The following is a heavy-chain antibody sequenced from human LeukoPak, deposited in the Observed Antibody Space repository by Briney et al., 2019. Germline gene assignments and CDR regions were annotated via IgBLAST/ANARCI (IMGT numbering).Heavy chain of an antibody. CDR3: ARDHSCYGSGYYYGMDV. V-gene: IGHV4-59*01. CDR2: IYYSGST. Sequence: SETLSLTCTVSGGSISSYYWSWIRQPPGKGLEWIGYIYYSGSTNYNPSLKSRVTISVDTSENQFSLKLSSVTAADTAVYYCARDHSCYGSGYYYGMDVWGQGTTVTVSS. D-gene: IGHD3-10*01. CDR1: GGSISSYY. J-gene: IGHJ6*02.